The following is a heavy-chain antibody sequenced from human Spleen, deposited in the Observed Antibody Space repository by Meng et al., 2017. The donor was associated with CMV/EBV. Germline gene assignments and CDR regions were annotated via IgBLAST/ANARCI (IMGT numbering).Heavy chain of an antibody. V-gene: IGHV1-69*02. CDR2: IIPLLDIT. J-gene: IGHJ5*02. Sequence: SGGTFSTHTLIWVRQAPGQGLEWMGKIIPLLDITNYAQKFQGRVTITADKSTSTAYMELSSLTSEDTAVYYCARTLSAAIWVSSWFDPWGQGTLVTVSS. D-gene: IGHD2-2*01. CDR3: ARTLSAAIWVSSWFDP. CDR1: GGTFSTHT.